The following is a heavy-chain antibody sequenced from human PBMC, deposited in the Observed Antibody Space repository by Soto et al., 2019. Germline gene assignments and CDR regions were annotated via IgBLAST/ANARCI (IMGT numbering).Heavy chain of an antibody. D-gene: IGHD1-1*01. CDR2: INPNTGGT. CDR1: GHTFTGYY. J-gene: IGHJ4*02. V-gene: IGHV1-2*02. CDR3: ARGASLSGNEGPPRDY. Sequence: ASVKVSCKASGHTFTGYYMHWVRQAPGQGLEWMGWINPNTGGTNYAQKFQGRVTMTTDTSTSTAYMEMTRLRSDDTAVYYCARGASLSGNEGPPRDYWGQGTLVTVSS.